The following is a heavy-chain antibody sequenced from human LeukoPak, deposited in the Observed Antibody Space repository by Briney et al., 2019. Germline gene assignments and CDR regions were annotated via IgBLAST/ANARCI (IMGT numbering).Heavy chain of an antibody. CDR3: ARVGVDDSGNIIKYFFDY. D-gene: IGHD4-23*01. CDR2: IYYSGTA. J-gene: IGHJ4*02. Sequence: SETLSLTCTLSGGPISNYQWSWIRQPPGKGLEWIGNIYYSGTANYNPSLKSRVIISVDTSKNQFSLKLSPVTAADTAVYYCARVGVDDSGNIIKYFFDYWGQGTLVTVSS. V-gene: IGHV4-59*01. CDR1: GGPISNYQ.